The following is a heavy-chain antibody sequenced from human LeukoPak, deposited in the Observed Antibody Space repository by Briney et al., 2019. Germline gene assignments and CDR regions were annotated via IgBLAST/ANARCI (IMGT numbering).Heavy chain of an antibody. J-gene: IGHJ4*02. CDR2: ISGSGGST. CDR3: AKGSSGWYGQHFFDY. V-gene: IGHV3-23*01. Sequence: GGSLRLSCAASGFTFSNYAMSWVRQAPGKGLEWVSAISGSGGSTYYADSVKGRFTISRDNSKNTLYLQMNSLRAEDTAVYYCAKGSSGWYGQHFFDYWGQGTLVTVSS. D-gene: IGHD6-19*01. CDR1: GFTFSNYA.